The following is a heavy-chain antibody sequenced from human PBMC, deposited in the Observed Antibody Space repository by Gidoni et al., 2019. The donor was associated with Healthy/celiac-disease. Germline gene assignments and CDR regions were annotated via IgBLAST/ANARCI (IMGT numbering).Heavy chain of an antibody. CDR3: ARDTSDYDILTGYPLTYYYYYYMDV. V-gene: IGHV3-7*04. J-gene: IGHJ6*03. Sequence: EVQLVESGGGLVQPGGSLRLSCAASGFTLSSYWMSWVRQAPGKGLEWVANIKQDGSEKNYVDSVRGRFTISRDNAKNSLYLQMNSLRAEDTAVYYCARDTSDYDILTGYPLTYYYYYYMDVWGKGTTVTVSS. CDR2: IKQDGSEK. CDR1: GFTLSSYW. D-gene: IGHD3-9*01.